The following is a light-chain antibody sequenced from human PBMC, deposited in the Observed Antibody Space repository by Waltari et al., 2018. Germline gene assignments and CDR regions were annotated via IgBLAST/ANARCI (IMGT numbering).Light chain of an antibody. J-gene: IGLJ3*02. CDR3: GSYTARDTLV. V-gene: IGLV2-14*03. Sequence: HSALTQPASVSGSPGQSITLSCSGANSDVGISNSVSWYQQHPGLAPNLWISDVSDLPSGVCDLFSGSKSGNTAFLVSSGLQAEDGGDYYCGSYTARDTLVFGGGTKVTVL. CDR2: DVS. CDR1: NSDVGISNS.